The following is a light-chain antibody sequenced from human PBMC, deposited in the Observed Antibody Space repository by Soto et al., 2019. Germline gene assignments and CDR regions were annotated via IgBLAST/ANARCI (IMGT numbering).Light chain of an antibody. J-gene: IGLJ2*01. CDR1: TGAVTSGHY. CDR2: STD. V-gene: IGLV7-43*01. CDR3: LLYYGGAVI. Sequence: QTVVTQEPSLTVSPGGTVTLTCASSTGAVTSGHYTNWLQQKPGQAPRALIYSTDTKHSWTPARFSGSLLGGKAALTLSGAQPEDEADYYCLLYYGGAVIFGGGPKLTVL.